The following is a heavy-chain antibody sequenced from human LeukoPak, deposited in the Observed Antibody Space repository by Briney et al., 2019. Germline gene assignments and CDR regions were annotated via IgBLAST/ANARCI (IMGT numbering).Heavy chain of an antibody. D-gene: IGHD6-19*01. CDR2: ISYDGSNK. J-gene: IGHJ6*02. Sequence: PGGSLRLSCAASGFTFSSYAMHWVRQAPGKGLEWVAVISYDGSNKYYADSVKGRFTISRDNSKNTLYLQMNSLRAEDTAVYYCARDASVSSGWYWRSYYYYGMDVWGQGTTVTVSS. CDR3: ARDASVSSGWYWRSYYYYGMDV. CDR1: GFTFSSYA. V-gene: IGHV3-30-3*01.